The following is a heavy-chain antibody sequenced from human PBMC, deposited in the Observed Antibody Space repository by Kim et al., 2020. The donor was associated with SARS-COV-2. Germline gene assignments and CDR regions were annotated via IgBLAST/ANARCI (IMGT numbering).Heavy chain of an antibody. J-gene: IGHJ4*02. V-gene: IGHV3-23*01. CDR1: GFTFSTYC. D-gene: IGHD3-10*01. Sequence: GGSLRLSCAASGFTFSTYCMTWVRQAPGKGLEWVSTISGSGDSTSNADSVKGRFTISRDNSKNTLFVQKNSLRAEDTAVYYCARAGQGTCFDYWGQGILVTVAS. CDR3: ARAGQGTCFDY. CDR2: ISGSGDST.